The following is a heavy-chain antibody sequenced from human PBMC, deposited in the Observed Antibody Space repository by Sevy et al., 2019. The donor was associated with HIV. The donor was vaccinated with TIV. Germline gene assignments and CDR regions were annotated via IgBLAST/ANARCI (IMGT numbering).Heavy chain of an antibody. CDR3: ARGNSGYDYIYYYYGMDV. Sequence: SETLSLTCTVSGGSVSSGSYYWSWIRQPPGKGLEWIGYIYYSGSTNYNPSLKSRVTISVDTSKNQFHLKLSSVTAADTAVYYCARGNSGYDYIYYYYGMDVWGQGTTVTVSS. J-gene: IGHJ6*02. D-gene: IGHD5-12*01. V-gene: IGHV4-61*01. CDR2: IYYSGST. CDR1: GGSVSSGSYY.